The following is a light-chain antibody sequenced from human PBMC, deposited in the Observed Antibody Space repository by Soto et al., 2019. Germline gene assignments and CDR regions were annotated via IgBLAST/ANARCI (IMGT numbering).Light chain of an antibody. Sequence: EIVLTQSPGTLSLSPGERATLSCRASQSVSSGYLAWYQQKPGQAPRLLVYGASIRATSIPERFSGSGSETDFTLTISRLEPEDFVVYYCQQYGSSPHSFGGGTKVEIK. CDR1: QSVSSGY. CDR3: QQYGSSPHS. V-gene: IGKV3-20*01. J-gene: IGKJ4*01. CDR2: GAS.